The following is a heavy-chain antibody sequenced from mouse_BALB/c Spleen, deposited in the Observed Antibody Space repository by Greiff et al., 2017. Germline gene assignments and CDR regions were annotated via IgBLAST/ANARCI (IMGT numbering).Heavy chain of an antibody. CDR2: IDPSDSYT. CDR3: ARYYYGCSYWYFDV. Sequence: QVQLQQPGAELVKPGASVKLSCKASGYTFTSYWMHWVKQRPGQGLEWIGEIDPSDSYTNYNQKFKGKATLTVDKSSSTAYMQLSSLTSEDSAVYYCARYYYGCSYWYFDVWGAGTTVTVSS. CDR1: GYTFTSYW. J-gene: IGHJ1*01. V-gene: IGHV1-69*02. D-gene: IGHD1-1*01.